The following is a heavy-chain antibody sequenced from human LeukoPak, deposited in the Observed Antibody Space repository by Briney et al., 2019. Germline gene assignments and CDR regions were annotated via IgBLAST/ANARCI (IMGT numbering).Heavy chain of an antibody. CDR1: GFTFSSYA. D-gene: IGHD1-26*01. Sequence: PGGSLRLSCAASGFTFSSYAMSWVRQAPGKGLEWVSAISGSGGSTYYADSVKGRFTISRDNSKNTLYLEMNRLRAEDTAVYYCAKKLKVGFTVFDYWGQGTLVTVSS. V-gene: IGHV3-23*01. CDR2: ISGSGGST. CDR3: AKKLKVGFTVFDY. J-gene: IGHJ4*02.